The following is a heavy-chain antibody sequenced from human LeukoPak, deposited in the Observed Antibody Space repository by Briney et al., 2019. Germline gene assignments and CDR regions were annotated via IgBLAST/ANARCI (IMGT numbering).Heavy chain of an antibody. J-gene: IGHJ4*02. D-gene: IGHD5-18*01. CDR1: GFTFSSYG. CDR2: IRYDGSNK. CDR3: ARASSDDTAMATPFAY. Sequence: GGSLRLSCAASGFTFSSYGMHWVRQAPGKGLEWVAFIRYDGSNKYYADSVKGRFTISRDNSKNTLYLQMNSLRAEDTAVYYCARASSDDTAMATPFAYWGQGTLVTVSS. V-gene: IGHV3-30*02.